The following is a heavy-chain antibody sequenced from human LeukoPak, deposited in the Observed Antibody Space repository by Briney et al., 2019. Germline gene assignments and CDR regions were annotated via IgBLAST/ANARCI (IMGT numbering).Heavy chain of an antibody. CDR1: GYTFTSYY. J-gene: IGHJ5*02. Sequence: ASVTVSCKASGYTFTSYYMHWVRQAPGQGLEWMGIINPSGGSTSYAQKFQGRVTMTRDMSTSTVYMELSSLRSEDTAVYYCARATTKSNWFDPWGQGTLVTVSS. V-gene: IGHV1-46*01. D-gene: IGHD5-12*01. CDR3: ARATTKSNWFDP. CDR2: INPSGGST.